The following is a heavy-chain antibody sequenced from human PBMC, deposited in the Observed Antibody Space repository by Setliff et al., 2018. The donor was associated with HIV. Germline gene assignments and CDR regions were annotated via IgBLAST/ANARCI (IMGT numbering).Heavy chain of an antibody. CDR1: GFTFSSYG. J-gene: IGHJ4*02. V-gene: IGHV3-33*01. CDR2: IWYDGNNK. Sequence: GGSLRLSCAASGFTFSSYGMHWVRQAPGKGLEWVAVIWYDGNNKYYADSVKGRFTISRDNSKNTLYLQMNSLRAEDTAVYYCARDTLYCSGGNCPFDYWGQGTLVTVSS. CDR3: ARDTLYCSGGNCPFDY. D-gene: IGHD2-15*01.